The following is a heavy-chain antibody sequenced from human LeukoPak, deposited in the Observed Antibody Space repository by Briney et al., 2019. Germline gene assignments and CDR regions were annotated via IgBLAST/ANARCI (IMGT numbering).Heavy chain of an antibody. D-gene: IGHD4-17*01. CDR3: AKDSAPMTTLKTTFDS. V-gene: IGHV3-43*02. CDR2: ISGDGGTT. CDR1: GFTFDDYA. J-gene: IGHJ4*02. Sequence: GGSLRLSCAASGFTFDDYAMHWVRQVPGKGLEWVSLISGDGGTTHYADSVKGRFTISRDNSKNSLYLQMNSLRTEDTALFYCAKDSAPMTTLKTTFDSWGQGTLVTVSS.